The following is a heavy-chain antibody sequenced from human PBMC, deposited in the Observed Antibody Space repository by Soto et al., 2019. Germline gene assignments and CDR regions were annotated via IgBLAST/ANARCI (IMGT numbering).Heavy chain of an antibody. Sequence: GSLRLSCAASGIAFNNYALSWVRQAPGKGLEWVSGISGSGANTYYADSVKGRFTISRDNSKNTLSLQMNSLRADDTAVYYCAKKHGGGTSTITSYFDYWGRGTLVTVSS. D-gene: IGHD5-12*01. CDR1: GIAFNNYA. CDR2: ISGSGANT. J-gene: IGHJ4*02. CDR3: AKKHGGGTSTITSYFDY. V-gene: IGHV3-23*01.